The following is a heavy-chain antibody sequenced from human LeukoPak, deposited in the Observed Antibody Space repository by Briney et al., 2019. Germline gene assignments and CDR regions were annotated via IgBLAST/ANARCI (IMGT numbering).Heavy chain of an antibody. V-gene: IGHV3-23*01. J-gene: IGHJ4*02. CDR2: ISGSGGST. Sequence: GGSLRLSCAASGFTFSSYAMSWVRQAPGKGLEWVSAISGSGGSTYYADSVKGRFTISRDNSKNTLYLQVNSLRAEDTAVYYCARTYYYDSSLWDYWGQGTLVTVSS. CDR1: GFTFSSYA. CDR3: ARTYYYDSSLWDY. D-gene: IGHD3-22*01.